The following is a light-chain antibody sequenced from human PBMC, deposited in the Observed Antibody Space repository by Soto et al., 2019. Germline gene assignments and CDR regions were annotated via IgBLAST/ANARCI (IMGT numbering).Light chain of an antibody. Sequence: IHMTQSPSSLSASVGDRITVTCRASQRITTYVNWYQLKPGEAPKLLISTSGTLQRGVPAMFSGSGSGTDFTRTITRRQPADFATYFCQQTYSTPYTFGQGTKLEIK. CDR1: QRITTY. V-gene: IGKV1-39*01. CDR3: QQTYSTPYT. J-gene: IGKJ2*01. CDR2: TSG.